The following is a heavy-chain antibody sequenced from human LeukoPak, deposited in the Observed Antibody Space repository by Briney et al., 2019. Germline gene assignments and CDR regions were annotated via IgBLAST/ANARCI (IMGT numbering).Heavy chain of an antibody. CDR1: GGSSSGYY. V-gene: IGHV4-34*01. CDR3: ARNRRANWLTISY. J-gene: IGHJ4*02. CDR2: INHSGST. D-gene: IGHD7-27*01. Sequence: PSETLSLTCAVYGGSSSGYYWSWIRQPPGKGLEWIGEINHSGSTNYNPSLKSRVTISVDTSKNQFSLKLSSVTAADTAVYYCARNRRANWLTISYRGQGTLVTVSS.